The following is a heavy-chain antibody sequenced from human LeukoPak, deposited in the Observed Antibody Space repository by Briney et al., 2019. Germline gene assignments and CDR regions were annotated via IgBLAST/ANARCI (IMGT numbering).Heavy chain of an antibody. CDR1: GGSISSGGYY. Sequence: SQTLSPTCTVSGGSISSGGYYWSWIRQHPGKGLEWIGYIYYSGSTYYNPSLKSRVTISVDTSKNQFSLKLSSVTAADTAVYYCARSYCGGDCYHYYGMDVWGKGTTVTVSS. D-gene: IGHD2-21*02. CDR2: IYYSGST. J-gene: IGHJ6*04. CDR3: ARSYCGGDCYHYYGMDV. V-gene: IGHV4-31*03.